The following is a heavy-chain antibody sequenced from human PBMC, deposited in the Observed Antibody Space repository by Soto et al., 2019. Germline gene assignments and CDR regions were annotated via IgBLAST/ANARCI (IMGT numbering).Heavy chain of an antibody. CDR2: ISSSSSTI. J-gene: IGHJ5*02. V-gene: IGHV3-48*02. CDR1: GFTFSSYS. Sequence: EVQLVESGGGLVQPGGSLRLSCAASGFTFSSYSMNWVRQAPGKGLEWVSYISSSSSTIYYADSVKGRFTISRDNAKNSLSLQVNSLRDEDTAVYYCARMNTVTTFRFDPWGQGTLVTVSS. D-gene: IGHD4-17*01. CDR3: ARMNTVTTFRFDP.